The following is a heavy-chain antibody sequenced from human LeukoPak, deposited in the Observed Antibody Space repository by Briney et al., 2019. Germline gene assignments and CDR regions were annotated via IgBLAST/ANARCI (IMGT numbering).Heavy chain of an antibody. CDR2: INPSGTST. J-gene: IGHJ4*02. D-gene: IGHD2-21*02. V-gene: IGHV1-46*01. Sequence: GASVKVSCKTSGYTFTNFYLHWVLQAPGQGLEWMGIINPSGTSTSYAQKFQGRVTMTRDMSTSTVYMELSSLRSEDTAVYYCARGPAAVTAPGDYWGQGTLVTVSS. CDR3: ARGPAAVTAPGDY. CDR1: GYTFTNFY.